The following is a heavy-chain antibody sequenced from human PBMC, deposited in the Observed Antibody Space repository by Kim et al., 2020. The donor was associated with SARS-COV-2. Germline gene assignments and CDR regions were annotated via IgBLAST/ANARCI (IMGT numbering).Heavy chain of an antibody. D-gene: IGHD6-13*01. CDR3: ARAIVGVAAAGPMYNWFDP. CDR2: IYHSGST. CDR1: GGSISSSNW. Sequence: SETLSLTCAVSGGSISSSNWWSWVRQPPGKGLEWIGEIYHSGSTNYNPSLKSRVTISVDKSKNQFSLKLSSVTAADTAVYYCARAIVGVAAAGPMYNWFDPWGQGTLVTVSS. J-gene: IGHJ5*02. V-gene: IGHV4-4*02.